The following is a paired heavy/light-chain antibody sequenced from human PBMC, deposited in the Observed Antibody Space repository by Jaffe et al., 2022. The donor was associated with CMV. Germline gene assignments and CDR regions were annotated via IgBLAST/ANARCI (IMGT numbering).Light chain of an antibody. Sequence: EIVLTQSPGTLSLSPGERATLSCRASQTFSSTYLAWYQQKPGQALRLLIYSASTRATGIPDRFSGSGSGTDFTLTISRLEPEDFAVYYCQQYDSSPQGTFGQGTRLEIK. CDR3: QQYDSSPQGT. V-gene: IGKV3-20*01. CDR1: QTFSSTY. CDR2: SAS. J-gene: IGKJ5*01.
Heavy chain of an antibody. J-gene: IGHJ5*02. CDR2: ISASGDGA. D-gene: IGHD6-13*01. Sequence: EVQLLESGGGLVQPGGSLRLSCAASGFTLDSFAMTWVRQAPGKGLEWVSVISASGDGAHYADSVRGRFTISRDNSKNKVYLQMNSLRAEDTAIYYCAGRYSSRWSHGVFDPWGQGTLVTVST. V-gene: IGHV3-23*01. CDR3: AGRYSSRWSHGVFDP. CDR1: GFTLDSFA.